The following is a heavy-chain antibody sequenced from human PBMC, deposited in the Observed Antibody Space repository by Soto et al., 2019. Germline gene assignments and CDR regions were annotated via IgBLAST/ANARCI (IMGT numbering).Heavy chain of an antibody. CDR1: GFTFTSHA. V-gene: IGHV3-30-3*01. D-gene: IGHD4-17*01. Sequence: QVQLVESGGGVVQPGRSLRLSCAASGFTFTSHAMHWVGQAPGKGLEWVAIISYDGSTIYYADSVKGRFTISRDNSKNTLYLQMNSLRADDTAVYFCARHLASTVTTSDGFDPWGQGTLVTVSS. J-gene: IGHJ5*02. CDR3: ARHLASTVTTSDGFDP. CDR2: ISYDGSTI.